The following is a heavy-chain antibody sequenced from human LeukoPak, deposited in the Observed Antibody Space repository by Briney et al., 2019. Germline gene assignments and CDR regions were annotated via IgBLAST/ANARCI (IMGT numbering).Heavy chain of an antibody. CDR3: ATPTAGTWHFDY. CDR1: GFTFSSYW. CDR2: IKQDASER. D-gene: IGHD1-1*01. J-gene: IGHJ4*02. Sequence: GGSLSLSGAASGFTFSSYWMTWVRQAPGKGLEWVANIKQDASERYYVDSVKGRFTISRDNAKNSLYLQMNGLGAEDTAVYYCATPTAGTWHFDYWGQGTLVTVSS. V-gene: IGHV3-7*01.